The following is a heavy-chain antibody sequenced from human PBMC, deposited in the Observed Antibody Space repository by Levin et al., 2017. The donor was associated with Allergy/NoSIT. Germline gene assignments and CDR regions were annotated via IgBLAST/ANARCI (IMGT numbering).Heavy chain of an antibody. Sequence: VSGPTLVKPTQTLTLTCTFSGFSLRSSGMGVGWIRQPPGKALEWLALIYWDDDKRYNPSLKSRITITKDTSKNQVVLTMTNMNPVDTATYYCAHRPPGGYNWNTNWFDPWGQGTLVIVSS. CDR2: IYWDDDK. V-gene: IGHV2-5*02. CDR1: GFSLRSSGMG. CDR3: AHRPPGGYNWNTNWFDP. J-gene: IGHJ5*02. D-gene: IGHD1/OR15-1a*01.